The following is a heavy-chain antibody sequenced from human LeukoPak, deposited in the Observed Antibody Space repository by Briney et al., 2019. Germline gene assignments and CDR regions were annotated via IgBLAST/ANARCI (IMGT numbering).Heavy chain of an antibody. CDR3: ASQGHHGKIVGTTLSYFYMDV. V-gene: IGHV4-61*10. CDR2: INHSGST. J-gene: IGHJ6*03. Sequence: KPSETLSLTCTVSGGSISSGSYYWSWIRQPAGKGLEWIGEINHSGSTNYNPSLKSRVTISVDTSKNQFSLKLSSVTAADTAFYYCASQGHHGKIVGTTLSYFYMDVWGKGTTVTVSS. D-gene: IGHD1-26*01. CDR1: GGSISSGSYY.